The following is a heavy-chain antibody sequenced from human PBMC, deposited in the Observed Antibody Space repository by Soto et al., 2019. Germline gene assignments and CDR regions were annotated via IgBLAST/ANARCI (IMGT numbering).Heavy chain of an antibody. CDR3: ARDQGYDFWSGYDGGWFAP. V-gene: IGHV1-24*01. D-gene: IGHD3-3*01. CDR1: GYTLTELS. CDR2: FDPDDGET. Sequence: ASVKVSCKVSGYTLTELSMHWVRQAPGKGLEWMGGFDPDDGETIYAQKFQGRVTMTEDTSTDTAYMELSSLRSEDTAVYYCARDQGYDFWSGYDGGWFAPWGQGTLVTVSS. J-gene: IGHJ5*02.